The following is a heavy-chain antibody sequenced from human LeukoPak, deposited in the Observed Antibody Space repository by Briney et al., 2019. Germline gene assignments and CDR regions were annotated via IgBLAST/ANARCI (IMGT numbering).Heavy chain of an antibody. CDR1: GGSFSGYY. V-gene: IGHV4-34*01. Sequence: PETLSLTCAVYGGSFSGYYWSWIRQPPGKGLEWIGEIDHSGSTNYNPSLKSRVTISVDTSKNQFSLRLSSVTAADTAVYYCAGEDYDTDYWGQGTLVTVSS. CDR2: IDHSGST. CDR3: AGEDYDTDY. J-gene: IGHJ4*02. D-gene: IGHD3-22*01.